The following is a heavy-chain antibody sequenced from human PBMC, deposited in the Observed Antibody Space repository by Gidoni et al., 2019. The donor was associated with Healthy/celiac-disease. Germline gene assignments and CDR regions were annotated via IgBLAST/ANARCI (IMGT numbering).Heavy chain of an antibody. V-gene: IGHV1-69*01. J-gene: IGHJ5*02. CDR2: IIPICGTS. D-gene: IGHD3-9*01. Sequence: VQLVQSGAEVKKTGSAVKVSCQDSGGTFSSYAISRVRQAPGQGLEWMGGIIPICGTSNYVPKFQGRVTITADESTSTAYMELSSLRSEDTSVYYCSRPAYYDILTGYYTSPWFDPWGQGTLVTVSS. CDR1: GGTFSSYA. CDR3: SRPAYYDILTGYYTSPWFDP.